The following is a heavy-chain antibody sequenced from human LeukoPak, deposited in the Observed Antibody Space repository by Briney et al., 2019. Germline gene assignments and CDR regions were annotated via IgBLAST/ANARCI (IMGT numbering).Heavy chain of an antibody. Sequence: ASVKVSCKASGYTFTSYGISWVRQAPGQGLEWTGWISAYNGNTNYAQKLQGRVTMTTDTSTSTAYMELRSLSSDDTAVYYCAREAARRGVFDYWGQGTLVTVSS. CDR1: GYTFTSYG. D-gene: IGHD3-10*01. CDR2: ISAYNGNT. J-gene: IGHJ4*02. V-gene: IGHV1-18*04. CDR3: AREAARRGVFDY.